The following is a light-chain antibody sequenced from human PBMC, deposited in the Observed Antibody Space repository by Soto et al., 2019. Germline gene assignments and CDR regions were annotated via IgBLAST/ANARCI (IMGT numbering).Light chain of an antibody. V-gene: IGKV3-15*01. J-gene: IGKJ3*01. Sequence: EMVMTQSPATLSVSPGDRVTLSCRASESVHSNLAWYQQKPGQAPSLLIYYASSRVTGVPDRFSGSGSGTEFTLTISSLQSEDFGVYYCQHYSNWPPTFGPGTKVEIK. CDR3: QHYSNWPPT. CDR2: YAS. CDR1: ESVHSN.